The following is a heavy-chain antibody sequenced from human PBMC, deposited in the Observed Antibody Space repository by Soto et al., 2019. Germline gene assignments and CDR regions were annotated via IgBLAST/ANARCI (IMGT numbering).Heavy chain of an antibody. CDR2: MNPNSGNT. V-gene: IGHV1-8*01. J-gene: IGHJ6*02. Sequence: ASVNISGKASGYTFTSYDINWVRQATGQGLEWMGWMNPNSGNTGYAQKFQGRVTMTRNTSISTAYMELSSLRSEDTAVYYCARAPPFYGSGSYLHYYYYYGMDVWGQGTTVTVSS. CDR1: GYTFTSYD. CDR3: ARAPPFYGSGSYLHYYYYYGMDV. D-gene: IGHD3-10*01.